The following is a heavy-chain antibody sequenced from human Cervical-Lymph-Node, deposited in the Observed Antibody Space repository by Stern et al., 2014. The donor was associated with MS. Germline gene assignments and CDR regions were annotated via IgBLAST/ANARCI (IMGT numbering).Heavy chain of an antibody. CDR3: ARGYTTSSGRPDY. Sequence: VQLVESGPGLVKPSETLSLTCTVSGGSTSSYYWSWIRQPPGKGLEWIGDISSSGGTKYNPSPKSRVTISIDNTKNQFPLHLSPVTAADTAVYYCARGYTTSSGRPDYWGQGTLVTVSS. CDR2: ISSSGGT. D-gene: IGHD6-6*01. CDR1: GGSTSSYY. V-gene: IGHV4-4*08. J-gene: IGHJ4*02.